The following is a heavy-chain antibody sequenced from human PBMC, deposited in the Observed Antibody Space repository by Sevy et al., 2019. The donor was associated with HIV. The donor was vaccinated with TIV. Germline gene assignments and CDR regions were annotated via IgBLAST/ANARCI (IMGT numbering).Heavy chain of an antibody. V-gene: IGHV3-23*01. D-gene: IGHD3-10*01. CDR1: GFTFSSYA. J-gene: IGHJ4*02. Sequence: GGSLRLSCVTSGFTFSSYAMSWVRQTPGKGLEWVSAIGGSADYTYYADSVKGRFTISRDNSKNTLYLQMNGLRAEDTAVYYCAYEVSEHSYFDYWGQGTLVTVSS. CDR3: AYEVSEHSYFDY. CDR2: IGGSADYT.